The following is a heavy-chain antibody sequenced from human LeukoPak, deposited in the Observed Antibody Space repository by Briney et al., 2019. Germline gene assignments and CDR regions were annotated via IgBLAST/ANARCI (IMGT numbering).Heavy chain of an antibody. V-gene: IGHV1-18*01. CDR3: ARGDYTIFGPPMVY. Sequence: ASVKVSCKASGYTFTSYGISWVRQAPGQGLEWMGWISAYNGNTNYAQKLRGRVTMTTDTSTSTAYMELRSLRSDDTAVYYCARGDYTIFGPPMVYWGQGTLVTVSS. D-gene: IGHD3-3*01. CDR2: ISAYNGNT. CDR1: GYTFTSYG. J-gene: IGHJ4*02.